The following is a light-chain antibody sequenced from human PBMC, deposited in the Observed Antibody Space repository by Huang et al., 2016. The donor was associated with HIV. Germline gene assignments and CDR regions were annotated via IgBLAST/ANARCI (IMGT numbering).Light chain of an antibody. V-gene: IGKV4-1*01. CDR1: QTILHATDSRNY. Sequence: DIVMTQSPDSLAVSLGERATINCKSSQTILHATDSRNYIAWYLQKPGQPPKLLIHWASIRKSGVPDRFIGSGSGTDFTLTVSSLQAEDVAVYYCQQYYSSPFTFGPGTNVDI. CDR2: WAS. CDR3: QQYYSSPFT. J-gene: IGKJ3*01.